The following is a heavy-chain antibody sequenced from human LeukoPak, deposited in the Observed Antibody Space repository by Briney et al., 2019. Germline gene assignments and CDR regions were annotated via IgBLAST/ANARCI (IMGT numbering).Heavy chain of an antibody. CDR3: AREFLRGFDY. V-gene: IGHV3-7*05. D-gene: IGHD3-10*01. J-gene: IGHJ4*02. CDR2: IKEDGSMK. Sequence: GGSLRLSCVASGFIFSNYWMSWVRQAPGKGLEWVANIKEDGSMKSYVDSVRGRFTISRDNAKQSLFLQMNSLRAEDTAVYYCAREFLRGFDYWGQGTLVTVSS. CDR1: GFIFSNYW.